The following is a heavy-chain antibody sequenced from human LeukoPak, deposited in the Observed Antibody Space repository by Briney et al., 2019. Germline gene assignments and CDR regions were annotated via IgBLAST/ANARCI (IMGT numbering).Heavy chain of an antibody. CDR2: FDPEDGET. CDR1: GYTFTSYY. D-gene: IGHD6-19*01. J-gene: IGHJ4*02. Sequence: ASVKVSCKASGYTFTSYYMHWVRQAPGKGLEWMGGFDPEDGETIYAQKFQGRVTMTEDTSTDTAYMELSSLRSEDTAVYYCATEDSYSSGIDYWGQGTLVTVSS. CDR3: ATEDSYSSGIDY. V-gene: IGHV1-24*01.